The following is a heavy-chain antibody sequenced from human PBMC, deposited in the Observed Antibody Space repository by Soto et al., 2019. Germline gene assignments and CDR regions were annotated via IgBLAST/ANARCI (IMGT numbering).Heavy chain of an antibody. V-gene: IGHV4-31*03. Sequence: KTSETLSLTCTVSGGSISSGGYYWSWIRQHPGKGLEWIGYIYYSGSTYYNPSLKSRVTISVDTSKNQFSLKLSSVTAADTAVYYCARQTIHYDILTGPPKNYGMDVWGQGTTVTVSS. CDR3: ARQTIHYDILTGPPKNYGMDV. CDR2: IYYSGST. D-gene: IGHD3-9*01. J-gene: IGHJ6*02. CDR1: GGSISSGGYY.